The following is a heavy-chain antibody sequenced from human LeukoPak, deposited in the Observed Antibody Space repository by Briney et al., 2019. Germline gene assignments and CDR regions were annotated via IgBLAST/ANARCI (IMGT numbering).Heavy chain of an antibody. Sequence: GGSLRLSCAASGFTFSSYGMHWVRQAPGKGLEWVAVISYDGSNKYYADSVKGRFTISRDNAKNTLYLQMNSLRAEDTAVYYCVSDLFSGYGGQGTLVTVSS. CDR2: ISYDGSNK. CDR3: VSDLFSGY. D-gene: IGHD3-10*02. CDR1: GFTFSSYG. J-gene: IGHJ4*02. V-gene: IGHV3-30*03.